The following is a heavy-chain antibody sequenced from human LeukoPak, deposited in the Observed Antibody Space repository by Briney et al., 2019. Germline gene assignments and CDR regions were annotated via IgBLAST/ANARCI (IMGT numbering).Heavy chain of an antibody. CDR2: IGASGSST. D-gene: IGHD3-22*01. Sequence: GGSLRLSCAASKFIFSEYTMDWVRQAPGKGLEWVAAIGASGSSTYYAASVEGRFTISRDNSKETLYLQMDSLRADDTAVYFCAKSPYYDSSGDAFEIWGQGTLVTVSS. CDR3: AKSPYYDSSGDAFEI. V-gene: IGHV3-23*01. J-gene: IGHJ3*02. CDR1: KFIFSEYT.